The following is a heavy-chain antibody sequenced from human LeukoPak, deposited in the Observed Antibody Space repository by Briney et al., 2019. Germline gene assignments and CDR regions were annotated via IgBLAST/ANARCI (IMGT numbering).Heavy chain of an antibody. V-gene: IGHV4-59*08. CDR3: ARHQHKSSIVGATAIDY. J-gene: IGHJ4*02. CDR2: IYYSGST. D-gene: IGHD1-26*01. CDR1: GGSISSYY. Sequence: SETLSLTCTVSGGSISSYYWSWIRQPPGKGLEWIGYIYYSGSTNYNPSLKSRVTISVDTSKNQFSLKLSSVTAADTAVYYCARHQHKSSIVGATAIDYWGQGTLVTVSS.